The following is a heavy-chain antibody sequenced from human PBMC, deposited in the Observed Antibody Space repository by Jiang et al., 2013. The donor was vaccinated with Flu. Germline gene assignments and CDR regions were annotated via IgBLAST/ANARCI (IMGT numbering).Heavy chain of an antibody. V-gene: IGHV1-18*01. Sequence: GAEVKKPGASVRVSCQASGYTFTNFGITWVRQAPGQGLEWMGWSSTYNSNTNYAQNLQGRVSMTTDTSTSTAYMELRSLRSDDTAVYYCARTPGGITVAGIFYYYYYGVDVWGQGTTVTVSS. CDR1: GYTFTNFG. J-gene: IGHJ6*02. CDR3: ARTPGGITVAGIFYYYYYGVDV. CDR2: SSTYNSNT. D-gene: IGHD6-19*01.